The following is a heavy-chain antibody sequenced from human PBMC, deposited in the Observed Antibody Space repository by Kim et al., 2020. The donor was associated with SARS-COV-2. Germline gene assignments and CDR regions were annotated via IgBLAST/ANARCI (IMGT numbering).Heavy chain of an antibody. CDR3: ARAEYCGGDCDYYYYYGMDV. CDR2: INAGNGNT. CDR1: GYTFTSYA. V-gene: IGHV1-3*01. Sequence: ASVKVSCKTSGYTFTSYAMHWVRQAPGQRLEWMGWINAGNGNTKHSQKFQGRVTISRDTSASTAYMELSSLRSEDTAVYYCARAEYCGGDCDYYYYYGMDVWGQGTTVTVSS. D-gene: IGHD2-21*02. J-gene: IGHJ6*02.